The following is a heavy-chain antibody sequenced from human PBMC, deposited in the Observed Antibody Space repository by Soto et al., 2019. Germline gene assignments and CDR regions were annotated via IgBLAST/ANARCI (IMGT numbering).Heavy chain of an antibody. CDR3: ARWSYLDY. CDR2: ISGSDGKT. D-gene: IGHD3-3*01. J-gene: IGHJ4*02. CDR1: GFSFCSYA. Sequence: PWGSLRLSCAASGFSFCSYALIWFRQAPWKGLEWVSTISGSDGKTFYADSVKGRFSISRDTSQSTLYLQMNSLRADDTAMYYCARWSYLDYWGQGTRVTVSS. V-gene: IGHV3-23*01.